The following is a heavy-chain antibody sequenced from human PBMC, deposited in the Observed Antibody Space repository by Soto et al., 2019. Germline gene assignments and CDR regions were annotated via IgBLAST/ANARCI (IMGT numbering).Heavy chain of an antibody. Sequence: GASVKVSCKASGYTFTSYAMHWVRQAPGQRLEWMGWINAGNGNTKYSQKFQGRVTITRDTSASTAYMELSSLRSEDTAVYYCAGEFYSGSWYGCFAPWGQGPLVTVPS. CDR2: INAGNGNT. J-gene: IGHJ5*02. D-gene: IGHD6-13*01. CDR3: AGEFYSGSWYGCFAP. CDR1: GYTFTSYA. V-gene: IGHV1-3*01.